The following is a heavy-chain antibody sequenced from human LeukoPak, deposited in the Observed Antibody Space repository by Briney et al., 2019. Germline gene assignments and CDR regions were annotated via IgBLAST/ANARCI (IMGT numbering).Heavy chain of an antibody. Sequence: GGSLRLSCAASGFTFSSYSMNWVRQAPGKGLEYVSAISSNGGSTYYANSVKGRFTISRDNSKNTLYLQMNSLRAEDTAVYYCARDAYDYVWGSYQDYWGQGTLVTVSS. CDR1: GFTFSSYS. CDR2: ISSNGGST. V-gene: IGHV3-64*01. CDR3: ARDAYDYVWGSYQDY. D-gene: IGHD3-16*02. J-gene: IGHJ4*02.